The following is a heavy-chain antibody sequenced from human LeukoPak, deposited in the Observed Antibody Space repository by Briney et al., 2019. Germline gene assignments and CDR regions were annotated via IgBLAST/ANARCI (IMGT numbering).Heavy chain of an antibody. J-gene: IGHJ4*02. CDR3: ARDGIVGSPLFKFDY. Sequence: GGTLRLSCAASGFTFNNYAIHWVRQAPGKGLEWVAIISFDGGNKYYADSVKGRFTISRDNSKNTLYLQMNSLRAEDTAVYYCARDGIVGSPLFKFDYWGQGTLVTVSS. CDR2: ISFDGGNK. CDR1: GFTFNNYA. V-gene: IGHV3-30-3*01. D-gene: IGHD1-26*01.